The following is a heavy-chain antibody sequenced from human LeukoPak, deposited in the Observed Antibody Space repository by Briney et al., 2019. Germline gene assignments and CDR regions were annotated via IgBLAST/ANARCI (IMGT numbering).Heavy chain of an antibody. V-gene: IGHV3-7*04. J-gene: IGHJ6*03. Sequence: DSVKGRFTISRDNAKNSLYLQMNSLRGEDTAVYYCAKAEGKDYYYYMDVWGKGTTVSVSS. CDR3: AKAEGKDYYYYMDV.